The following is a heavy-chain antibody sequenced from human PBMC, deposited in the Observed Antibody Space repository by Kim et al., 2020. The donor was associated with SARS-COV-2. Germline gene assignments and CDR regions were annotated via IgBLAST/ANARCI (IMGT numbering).Heavy chain of an antibody. CDR2: ISYDGSNK. V-gene: IGHV3-30*18. Sequence: GGSLRLSCAASGFTFSSYGMHWVRQAPGKGLEWVAVISYDGSNKYYADSVKGRFTISRDNSKNTLYLQMNSLRAEDTAVYYCAKDLGSSHFKPHDAFDIWGQGTMVTVSS. J-gene: IGHJ3*02. CDR1: GFTFSSYG. D-gene: IGHD1-26*01. CDR3: AKDLGSSHFKPHDAFDI.